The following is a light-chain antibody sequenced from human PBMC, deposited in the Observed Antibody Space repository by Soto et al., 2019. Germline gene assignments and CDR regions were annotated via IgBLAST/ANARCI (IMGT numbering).Light chain of an antibody. CDR1: QSISSW. CDR3: QQSYSTPRT. J-gene: IGKJ1*01. V-gene: IGKV1-39*01. Sequence: DIQMTQSPSTLSASVGDRVSSTCRASQSISSWLAWYQQKPGKAPKLLIYDASSLESGVPLRFSGSGSGTAFTLTISSLQPEDFTTYYCQQSYSTPRTFGQGTKVDIK. CDR2: DAS.